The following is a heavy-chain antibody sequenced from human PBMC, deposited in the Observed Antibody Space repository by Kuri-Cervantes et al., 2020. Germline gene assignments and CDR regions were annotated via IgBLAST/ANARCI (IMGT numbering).Heavy chain of an antibody. D-gene: IGHD3-10*01. V-gene: IGHV4-59*13. CDR3: ARAGFTYGHLLY. CDR2: IYYSGST. CDR1: GGSISSYY. J-gene: IGHJ4*02. Sequence: SETLSLTCTVSGGSISSYYWSWIRQPPGKGLEWIGYIYYSGSTNYNPSLKSRVTISVDTSKNQFSLKLSSVTAADTAVYYCARAGFTYGHLLYWGQGNLVTVSS.